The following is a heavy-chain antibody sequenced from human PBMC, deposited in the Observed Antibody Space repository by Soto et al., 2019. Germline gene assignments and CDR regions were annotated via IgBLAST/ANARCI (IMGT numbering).Heavy chain of an antibody. CDR3: ARFSGLKYYFDY. Sequence: SETLSLTCTVSGGSISSYYWSWIRQPPGKGLEWIGYIYYSGSTNYNPSLKSRVTISVDTSKNQFSLKLSSVTAADTAVYYCARFSGLKYYFDYRGQGTLVTVPS. CDR2: IYYSGST. CDR1: GGSISSYY. J-gene: IGHJ4*02. V-gene: IGHV4-59*01.